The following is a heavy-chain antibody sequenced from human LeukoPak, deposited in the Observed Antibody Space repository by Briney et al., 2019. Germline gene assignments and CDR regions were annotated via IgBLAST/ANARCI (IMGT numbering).Heavy chain of an antibody. V-gene: IGHV3-30*04. CDR2: ISYDGSNK. Sequence: GGSLRLSCAASGFTFSSYAMDWVRQAPGKGLEWVAVISYDGSNKYYADSVKGRFTISRDSSKNTLYLQMNSLRAEDTAVYYCAKDFYSGSGSYYTRFDYWGQGTLVTVSS. CDR3: AKDFYSGSGSYYTRFDY. D-gene: IGHD3-10*01. J-gene: IGHJ4*02. CDR1: GFTFSSYA.